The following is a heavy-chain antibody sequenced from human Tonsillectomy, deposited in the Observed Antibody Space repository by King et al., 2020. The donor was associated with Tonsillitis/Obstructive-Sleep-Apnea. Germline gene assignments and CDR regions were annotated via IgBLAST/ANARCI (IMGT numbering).Heavy chain of an antibody. CDR1: GFTFSSYW. CDR3: AKGDSYDVDY. J-gene: IGHJ4*02. D-gene: IGHD5-18*01. V-gene: IGHV3-74*01. CDR2: ISSDGSST. Sequence: VQLVESGGGLVQPGGSLRLSCAASGFTFSSYWMHWVRQAPGKGLVWVSRISSDGSSTTYADSVKGRFTISRDNAKNTLYLQVNSLRAEDTAVYYCAKGDSYDVDYWGQGTLVTVSS.